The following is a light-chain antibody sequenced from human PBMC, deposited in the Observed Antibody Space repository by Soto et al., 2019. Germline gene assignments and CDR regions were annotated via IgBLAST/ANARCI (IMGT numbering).Light chain of an antibody. CDR3: QKYDSAPIT. CDR2: TAS. V-gene: IGKV1-27*01. J-gene: IGKJ5*01. CDR1: QGIGNY. Sequence: DIQMTQSPSSLSASVGDRVTITCRASQGIGNYLAWFQQKPGKVPKLLIYTASTLQSGVPSRFSGSGSGTDFTLTISSLQPEDVATSYCQKYDSAPITHGQGTRLDIK.